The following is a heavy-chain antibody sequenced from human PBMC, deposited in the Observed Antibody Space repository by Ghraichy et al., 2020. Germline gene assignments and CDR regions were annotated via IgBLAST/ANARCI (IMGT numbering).Heavy chain of an antibody. Sequence: SVKVSCKASGGTFSSYAISWVRQAPGQGLEWMGGIIPIFGTANYAQKFQGRVTITADESTSTAYMELSSLRSEDTAVYYCARGLNYHYYMDVWGKGTTVTVSS. CDR3: ARGLNYHYYMDV. J-gene: IGHJ6*03. CDR1: GGTFSSYA. V-gene: IGHV1-69*13. CDR2: IIPIFGTA.